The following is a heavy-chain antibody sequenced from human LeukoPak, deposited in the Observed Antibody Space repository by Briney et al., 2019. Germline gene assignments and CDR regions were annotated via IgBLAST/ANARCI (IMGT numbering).Heavy chain of an antibody. Sequence: SETLSLTCTVSGGSVSNYYWSWIRQSPGKGLEWIGYIYYTETSYNPSLKSRVTISVDTSKNQFSLKLNSVTAADTAVYYCARAGYGDSDFDYWGQGTLVTVSS. CDR1: GGSVSNYY. J-gene: IGHJ4*02. V-gene: IGHV4-59*08. CDR2: IYYTET. CDR3: ARAGYGDSDFDY. D-gene: IGHD4-17*01.